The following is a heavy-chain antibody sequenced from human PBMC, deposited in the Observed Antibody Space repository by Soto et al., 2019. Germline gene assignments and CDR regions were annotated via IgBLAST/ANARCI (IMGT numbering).Heavy chain of an antibody. CDR2: IIPIFGTA. D-gene: IGHD3-10*01. Sequence: QVQLVQSVAEVKKPGSSVKVSCKASGGTFSSYAISWVRQAPGQGLEWMGGIIPIFGTANYAQKFQGRVTITADKSTSTAYMELSSLRSEDTAVYYCALGRGSLIHYYYGMDVWGQGTTVTVSS. CDR1: GGTFSSYA. V-gene: IGHV1-69*06. CDR3: ALGRGSLIHYYYGMDV. J-gene: IGHJ6*02.